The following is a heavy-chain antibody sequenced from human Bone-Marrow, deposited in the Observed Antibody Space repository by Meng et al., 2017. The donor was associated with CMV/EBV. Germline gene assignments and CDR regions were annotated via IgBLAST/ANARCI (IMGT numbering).Heavy chain of an antibody. CDR2: IRYDGSNK. Sequence: GGPLRLSCAASGFTFSSYGMHWVRQAPGKGLEWVAFIRYDGSNKYYADSVKGRFTISRDNSKNTLYLQMNSLKTEDTAVYYCAKPAVYSSSWYSHYYYGMDVWGQGTTVTVSS. J-gene: IGHJ6*02. V-gene: IGHV3-30*02. CDR1: GFTFSSYG. D-gene: IGHD6-13*01. CDR3: AKPAVYSSSWYSHYYYGMDV.